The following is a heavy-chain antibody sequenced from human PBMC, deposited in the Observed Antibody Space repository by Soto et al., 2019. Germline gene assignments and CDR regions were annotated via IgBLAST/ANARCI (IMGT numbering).Heavy chain of an antibody. J-gene: IGHJ5*02. V-gene: IGHV4-34*01. CDR2: INHSGST. CDR3: ARDNGGGYNNWFDP. CDR1: GGSFSGYY. D-gene: IGHD2-8*01. Sequence: PSETLSLTCPVYGGSFSGYYWSWLRPPPGKGLEWIGEINHSGSTNYNPSLKSRVTISVDTSKNQFSLKLSSVTAADTAVYYCARDNGGGYNNWFDPWGQGTLVTVSS.